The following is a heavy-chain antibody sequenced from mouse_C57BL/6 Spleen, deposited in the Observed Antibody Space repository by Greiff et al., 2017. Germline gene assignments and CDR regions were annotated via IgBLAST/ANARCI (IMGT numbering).Heavy chain of an antibody. CDR2: ISSGGDYI. CDR3: TRGYYGSSYYFDY. D-gene: IGHD1-1*01. J-gene: IGHJ2*01. Sequence: EVQLVESGEGLVKPGGSLKLSCAASGFTFSSYAMSWVRQTPEKKLALVAYISSGGDYIYYAATVKGRFTISRDNARKTLYLKMSSLKSEDTAMYYCTRGYYGSSYYFDYWGQGTTLTVSS. V-gene: IGHV5-9-1*02. CDR1: GFTFSSYA.